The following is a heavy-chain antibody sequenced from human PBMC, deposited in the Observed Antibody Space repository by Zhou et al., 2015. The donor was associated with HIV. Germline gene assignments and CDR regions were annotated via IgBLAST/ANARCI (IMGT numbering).Heavy chain of an antibody. Sequence: QVQLVQSGAEVTKPGASVRVSCQASGYTFTSYDFNWVRRAAGQGLEWMGWVNPRSGNTGFSPKFRDRISMTRNVSSATVYMELRSLTPADTAIYFCARGVANWYSFVFDVWGRGTVVTVSS. CDR1: GYTFTSYD. CDR3: ARGVANWYSFVFDV. V-gene: IGHV1-8*01. CDR2: VNPRSGNT. D-gene: IGHD2-21*01. J-gene: IGHJ3*01.